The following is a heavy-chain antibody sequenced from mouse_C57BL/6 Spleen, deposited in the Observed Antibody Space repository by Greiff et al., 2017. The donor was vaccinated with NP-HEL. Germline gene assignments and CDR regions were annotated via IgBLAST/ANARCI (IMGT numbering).Heavy chain of an antibody. J-gene: IGHJ1*03. D-gene: IGHD1-1*01. CDR3: AREGGVYYGSSYEGYFDV. CDR2: INPSNGGT. CDR1: GYTFTSYW. Sequence: VQLQQPGTELVKPGASVKLSCKASGYTFTSYWMHWVKQRPGQGLEWIGNINPSNGGTNYNEKFKSKATLTVDKSSSTAYMQLSSLTSEDSAVYYCAREGGVYYGSSYEGYFDVWGTGTTVTVSS. V-gene: IGHV1-53*01.